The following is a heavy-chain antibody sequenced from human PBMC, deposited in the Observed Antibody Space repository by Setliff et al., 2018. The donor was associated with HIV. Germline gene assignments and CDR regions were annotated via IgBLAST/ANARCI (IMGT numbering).Heavy chain of an antibody. CDR2: IIPIFGTA. Sequence: ASVKVSCKASGGTFSSYGISWVRQAPGQGLEWMGGIIPIFGTANYAQKFQGRVTITADGSTSTAYMELSSLRSEDTAVYYCARGESIAVAYYHYYYMDVWGKGTTVTVSS. J-gene: IGHJ6*03. CDR3: ARGESIAVAYYHYYYMDV. CDR1: GGTFSSYG. D-gene: IGHD6-19*01. V-gene: IGHV1-69*13.